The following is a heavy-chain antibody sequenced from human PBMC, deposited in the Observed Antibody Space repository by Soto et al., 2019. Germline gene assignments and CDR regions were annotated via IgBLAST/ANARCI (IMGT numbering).Heavy chain of an antibody. D-gene: IGHD5-18*01. Sequence: SSTXSLTCAFYVCSFIVYYCILIRQPPGKGLELIGEINHSGSTNYNPSLKSRVNISVDTSKNKFSLKMSSVTAADTAVYYCARGKIGYPRGCWFETWGPGTLV. CDR1: VCSFIVYY. CDR2: INHSGST. V-gene: IGHV4-34*01. CDR3: ARGKIGYPRGCWFET. J-gene: IGHJ5*02.